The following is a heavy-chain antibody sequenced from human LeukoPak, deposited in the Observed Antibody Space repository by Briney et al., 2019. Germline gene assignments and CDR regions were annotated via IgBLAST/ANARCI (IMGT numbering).Heavy chain of an antibody. CDR3: ARNGRYYDFWSGYYRDYYYMDV. CDR2: IKQEGGEK. J-gene: IGHJ6*03. V-gene: IGHV3-7*01. D-gene: IGHD3-3*01. Sequence: GGSLRSSCAAPGFTFSSYWMSWARQAPGKWLEWVANIKQEGGEKYYVDSVKGRFTISRDNAKNSLYLQMNRLRAEDTAVYYCARNGRYYDFWSGYYRDYYYMDVWGKGTTVTVSS. CDR1: GFTFSSYW.